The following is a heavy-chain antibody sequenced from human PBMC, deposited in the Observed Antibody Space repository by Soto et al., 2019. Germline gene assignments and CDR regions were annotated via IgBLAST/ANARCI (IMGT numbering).Heavy chain of an antibody. Sequence: EVHLVESGGGLIQPGGSLRLSCVASGFTFSSYGMTWVRQAPGKGLECFSYISSSSSAIYYADSVKGRFTISRDNAKNSLYLQMNSLRPEDTAVYYCARDLGYFDYWGQGTLVTVSS. J-gene: IGHJ4*02. D-gene: IGHD7-27*01. CDR1: GFTFSSYG. CDR3: ARDLGYFDY. CDR2: ISSSSSAI. V-gene: IGHV3-48*01.